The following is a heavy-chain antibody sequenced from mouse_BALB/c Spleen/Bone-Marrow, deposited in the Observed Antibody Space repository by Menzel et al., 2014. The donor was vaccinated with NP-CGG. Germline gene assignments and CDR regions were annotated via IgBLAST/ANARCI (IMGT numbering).Heavy chain of an antibody. V-gene: IGHV2-6-7*01. CDR1: GFSLTGYG. CDR2: IWGDGNT. J-gene: IGHJ4*01. Sequence: VKLQESGPGLVAPSQSLSITCTVSGFSLTGYGINWVRQPPGKGLEWLGMIWGDGNTDYNSALKSRLSISKDNSKSXDFSKKSTLQTHDTARYYCARAPGYALFYAMDYWGQGASVTVSS. CDR3: ARAPGYALFYAMDY. D-gene: IGHD2-14*01.